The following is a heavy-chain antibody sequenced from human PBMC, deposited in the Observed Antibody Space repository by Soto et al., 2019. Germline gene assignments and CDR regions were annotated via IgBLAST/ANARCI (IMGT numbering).Heavy chain of an antibody. Sequence: GGSLRLSCAASGFTFSSYWMHWVRQVPGKGLVWVSRINSDGSITDYADSVKGRFTISRENAKNTLYLQMSNLRVEDTAVYLCARVGGSIDHWGQGTLVTVSS. D-gene: IGHD1-26*01. V-gene: IGHV3-74*01. CDR1: GFTFSSYW. CDR2: INSDGSIT. J-gene: IGHJ5*02. CDR3: ARVGGSIDH.